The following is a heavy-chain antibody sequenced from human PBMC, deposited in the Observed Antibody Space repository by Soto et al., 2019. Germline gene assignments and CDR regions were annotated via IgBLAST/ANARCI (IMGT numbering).Heavy chain of an antibody. CDR2: INPNSGGT. CDR3: ARDRGGARGYYDSSVYYFDY. D-gene: IGHD3-22*01. CDR1: GYTFTGYY. V-gene: IGHV1-2*04. J-gene: IGHJ4*02. Sequence: ASVKVSCKASGYTFTGYYMHWVRQAPGQGLEWMGWINPNSGGTNYAQKFQGWVTMTRDTSVSTAYMELSRLRSDDTAVYFCARDRGGARGYYDSSVYYFDYWGQGTLVTVSS.